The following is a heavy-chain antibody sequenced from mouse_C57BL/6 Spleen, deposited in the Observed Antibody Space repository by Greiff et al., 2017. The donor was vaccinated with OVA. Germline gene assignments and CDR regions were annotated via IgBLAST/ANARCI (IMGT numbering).Heavy chain of an antibody. D-gene: IGHD2-1*01. V-gene: IGHV1-63*01. CDR1: GYTFTNYC. CDR2: IYPGGGYT. Sequence: VQLQESGAELVRPGTSVKMSCKASGYTFTNYCIGWAKQRPGHGLEWIGDIYPGGGYTNYNEKFKGKATLTADKSSSTAYMQFSSLTAEDSAIYSCARATYGNTGYFDVWGTGTTVTVSS. CDR3: ARATYGNTGYFDV. J-gene: IGHJ1*03.